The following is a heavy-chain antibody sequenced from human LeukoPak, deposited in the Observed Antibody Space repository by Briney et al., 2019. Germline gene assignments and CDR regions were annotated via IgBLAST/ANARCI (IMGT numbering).Heavy chain of an antibody. Sequence: GASVKVSCKASGYTFTSYAMHWVRQAPGQRLEWMSCINAGNGNTKYSQKFKGRVTITRDTSASTAYMELSSLRSEDTAVYYCARDGWVITMVRGVRLGGVYWGQGTLVTVSS. CDR2: INAGNGNT. D-gene: IGHD3-10*01. CDR1: GYTFTSYA. CDR3: ARDGWVITMVRGVRLGGVY. J-gene: IGHJ4*02. V-gene: IGHV1-3*01.